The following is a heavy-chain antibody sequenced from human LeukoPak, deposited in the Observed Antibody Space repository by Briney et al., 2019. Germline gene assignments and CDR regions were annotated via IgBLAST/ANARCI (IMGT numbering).Heavy chain of an antibody. CDR3: ARLEYSSSY. D-gene: IGHD6-13*01. V-gene: IGHV4-59*08. CDR2: IYYSGST. CDR1: GGSISSYY. J-gene: IGHJ4*02. Sequence: SETLSLTCTVSGGSISSYYWSWIRQPPGKGLEWIGSIYYSGSTYYNLSLKSRVTISVDTSKNQFSLKLSSVTAADTAVYYCARLEYSSSYWGQGTLVTVSS.